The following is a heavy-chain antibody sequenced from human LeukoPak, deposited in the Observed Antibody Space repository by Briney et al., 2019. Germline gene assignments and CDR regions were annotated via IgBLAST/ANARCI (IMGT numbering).Heavy chain of an antibody. Sequence: ASVKVSCKASGYTFTGYYMHWVRQAPGQGLEWMGIINPSGGSTCYAQKFQGRVTMTRDTSTSTVYMELSSLRSEDTAVYYCARQLLIVPGLASGYYYGMDVRGQGTTVTVSS. J-gene: IGHJ6*02. D-gene: IGHD3-22*01. CDR3: ARQLLIVPGLASGYYYGMDV. CDR2: INPSGGST. CDR1: GYTFTGYY. V-gene: IGHV1-46*01.